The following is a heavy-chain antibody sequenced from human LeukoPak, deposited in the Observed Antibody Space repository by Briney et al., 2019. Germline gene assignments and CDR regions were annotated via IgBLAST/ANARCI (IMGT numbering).Heavy chain of an antibody. D-gene: IGHD5-18*01. CDR3: ARVTETAPYYYYGVDV. J-gene: IGHJ6*02. CDR1: GFTFSTHA. Sequence: PGMSLRLSCAASGFTFSTHAMHWARQTPGKGLEWLAVISYDGSKKYYADSVKGRFAISRDNSRNTLYLQMSSLGAEDKAVYYCARVTETAPYYYYGVDVWGQGTTVTVSS. CDR2: ISYDGSKK. V-gene: IGHV3-30*09.